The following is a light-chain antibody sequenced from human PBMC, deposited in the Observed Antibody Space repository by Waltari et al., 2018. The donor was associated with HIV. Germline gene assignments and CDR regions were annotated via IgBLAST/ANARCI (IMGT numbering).Light chain of an antibody. Sequence: QSALTQPPSASGSPGQSVTISCTGTRYNVGSYAYVSWFQLHPGKVPKLLIYEVSKRPSGVPDRFSGSTSGNTASLTVSGLQAEDEGDYYCCSYAGGNVFVFGTGTKVTVL. CDR1: RYNVGSYAY. CDR3: CSYAGGNVFV. J-gene: IGLJ1*01. V-gene: IGLV2-8*01. CDR2: EVS.